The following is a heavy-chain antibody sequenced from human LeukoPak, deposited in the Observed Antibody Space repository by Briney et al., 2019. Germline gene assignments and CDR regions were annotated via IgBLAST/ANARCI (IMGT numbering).Heavy chain of an antibody. CDR2: IKQDGSEK. D-gene: IGHD3-3*01. CDR1: GFTFSNYV. J-gene: IGHJ3*02. Sequence: PGGSLRLSCAASGFTFSNYVMSWVRQAPGKGLEWVANIKQDGSEKYYVDSVKGRFTISRDNAKNSLYLQMNSLRAEDTAVYYCAGIAGINYYDFWSGYFDIWGQGTMVTVSS. V-gene: IGHV3-7*01. CDR3: AGIAGINYYDFWSGYFDI.